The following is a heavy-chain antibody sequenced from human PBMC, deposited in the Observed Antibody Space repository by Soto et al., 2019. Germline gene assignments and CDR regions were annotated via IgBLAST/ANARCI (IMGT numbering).Heavy chain of an antibody. D-gene: IGHD1-7*01. V-gene: IGHV3-23*04. J-gene: IGHJ4*02. CDR3: AKDRRAGGNYGFDSDF. Sequence: EVQLVDSGGGLVQPGGSLTLSCAASGFTFSSYGMTWVRQAPGKGLEWVSFSTATGAGRYYADSVKGRFTISRDNFKNTLYLQMSSLRADDTAVYYCAKDRRAGGNYGFDSDFWGQGALVIVSS. CDR2: STATGAGR. CDR1: GFTFSSYG.